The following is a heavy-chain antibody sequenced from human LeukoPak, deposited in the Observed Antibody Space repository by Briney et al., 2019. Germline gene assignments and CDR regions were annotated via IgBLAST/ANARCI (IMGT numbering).Heavy chain of an antibody. D-gene: IGHD2-2*01. CDR1: GGSINNGGYY. Sequence: SETLSLTCTVSGGSINNGGYYWSWIRQHPGKGLEWIGYIYYSGSSYYNPSLRSRVTISVDTSKNQFSLKLSSVTAADTAVYYCAREGIVVVPAQGASNWFDPWGQGTLVTVSS. CDR2: IYYSGSS. V-gene: IGHV4-30-4*01. CDR3: AREGIVVVPAQGASNWFDP. J-gene: IGHJ5*02.